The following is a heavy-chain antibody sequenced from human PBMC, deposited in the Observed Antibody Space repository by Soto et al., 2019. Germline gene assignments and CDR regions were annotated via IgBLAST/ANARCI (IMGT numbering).Heavy chain of an antibody. CDR2: VYYGGT. CDR1: GGSMSSNY. J-gene: IGHJ4*02. D-gene: IGHD4-4*01. CDR3: VSYRGAFYFDH. Sequence: SETLSLTCSVSGGSMSSNYWSWSRQSPGKGLEWIGFVYYGGTNYNPSFESRVTMSVDTPKNQFSLELNSVIAADTAVYYSVSYRGAFYFDHWGQGALVPVSS. V-gene: IGHV4-59*01.